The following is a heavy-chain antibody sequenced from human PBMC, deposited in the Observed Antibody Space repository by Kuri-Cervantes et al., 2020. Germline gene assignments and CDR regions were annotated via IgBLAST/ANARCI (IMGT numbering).Heavy chain of an antibody. J-gene: IGHJ2*01. CDR3: ARRRFYSSSPYYLYWYFEL. Sequence: GGSLRLSCAASGFTFDDYAMHWVRQAPGKGLEWVSLTSWDGGSTYYADSVKGRFTISRDSAKNSLYLQMNSLRAEDTAVYYCARRRFYSSSPYYLYWYFELWGRGTLVTVSS. CDR1: GFTFDDYA. V-gene: IGHV3-43D*04. D-gene: IGHD6-6*01. CDR2: TSWDGGST.